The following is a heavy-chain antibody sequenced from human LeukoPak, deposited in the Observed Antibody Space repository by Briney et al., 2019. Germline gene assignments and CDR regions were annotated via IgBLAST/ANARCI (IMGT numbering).Heavy chain of an antibody. D-gene: IGHD1-1*01. V-gene: IGHV5-51*01. J-gene: IGHJ4*02. CDR1: GYSFTSYS. CDR2: ISPGDSDT. CDR3: ARSSNWYFDY. Sequence: GESLTISCKGSGYSFTSYSIGWVRQMHGKGLEWMGIISPGDSDTRYSPSFQGQVTISAHTSISTAYLQWSSLKASDTSMYYCARSSNWYFDYWGQGTLVTVSS.